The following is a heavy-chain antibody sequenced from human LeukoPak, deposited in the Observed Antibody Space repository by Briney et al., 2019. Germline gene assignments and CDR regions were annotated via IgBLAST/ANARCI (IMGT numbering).Heavy chain of an antibody. CDR3: LKGPGPTVNYYFDF. J-gene: IGHJ4*02. D-gene: IGHD4-17*01. CDR2: ISTNGGTT. CDR1: GFTFSTYA. Sequence: GGSLRLSCSASGFTFSTYAMHWVRQAPGKGLEYVSAISTNGGTTYYAESSRGRFAISRDNSKNTLYLQMSSLRAEDTAVYYCLKGPGPTVNYYFDFWGQGTLVTVSS. V-gene: IGHV3-64D*06.